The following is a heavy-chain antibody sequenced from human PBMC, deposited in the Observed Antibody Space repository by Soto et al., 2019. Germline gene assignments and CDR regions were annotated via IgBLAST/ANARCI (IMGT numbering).Heavy chain of an antibody. CDR1: GCTFSSYA. J-gene: IGHJ4*02. CDR3: ARESEAQKPRLFDY. CDR2: IIPIFGTA. Sequence: SVKVSCKASGCTFSSYAISWVRQAPGQGLEWMGGIIPIFGTANYAQKFQGRVTITADESTSTAYMELSSLRSEDTAVYYCARESEAQKPRLFDYWGQGTLVTVSS. V-gene: IGHV1-69*13.